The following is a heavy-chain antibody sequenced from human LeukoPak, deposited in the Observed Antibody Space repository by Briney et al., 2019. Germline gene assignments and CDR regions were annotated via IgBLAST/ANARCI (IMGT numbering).Heavy chain of an antibody. CDR1: GYTFTSYD. Sequence: GASVKVSFKASGYTFTSYDINWVRQATGQGLEWMGWMNPNSGNTGYAQKFQGRVTMTRNTSISTAYMELSSLRSEDTAVYYCARGTYDSRSNYYYGMDVWGQGTTVTVSS. CDR3: ARGTYDSRSNYYYGMDV. D-gene: IGHD3-22*01. CDR2: MNPNSGNT. V-gene: IGHV1-8*01. J-gene: IGHJ6*02.